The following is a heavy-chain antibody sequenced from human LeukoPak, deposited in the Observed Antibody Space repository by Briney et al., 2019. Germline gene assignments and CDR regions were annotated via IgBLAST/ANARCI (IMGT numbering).Heavy chain of an antibody. CDR2: MYYSGTR. D-gene: IGHD3-22*01. CDR1: GGSISSSSYY. CDR3: SIYDTSGSYSDY. J-gene: IGHJ4*02. Sequence: SETLSLTCNVSGGSISSSSYYWGWIRQPPGKGLEWIGTMYYSGTRYYNPSLKSRVTISVDTSKNRFFPILSSVTAADTAMYYCSIYDTSGSYSDYWGQGTLVTVSS. V-gene: IGHV4-39*01.